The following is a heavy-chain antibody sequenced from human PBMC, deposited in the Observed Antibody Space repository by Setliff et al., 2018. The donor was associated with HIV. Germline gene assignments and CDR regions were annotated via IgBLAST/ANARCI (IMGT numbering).Heavy chain of an antibody. J-gene: IGHJ4*02. V-gene: IGHV1-69*13. CDR2: IIPIFGPT. CDR1: GGTFSSYA. CDR3: ARDAGYIGSSWDR. D-gene: IGHD5-12*01. Sequence: SVKVSCKASGGTFSSYAISWVRQAPGQGLEWMGGIIPIFGPTNYAQKFQGRVTITADESTTTAYMELSSLRSEDTAVYYCARDAGYIGSSWDRWGQGTLVTVSS.